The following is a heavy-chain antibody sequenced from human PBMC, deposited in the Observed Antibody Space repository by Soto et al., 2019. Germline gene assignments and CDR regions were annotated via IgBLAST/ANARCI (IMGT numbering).Heavy chain of an antibody. D-gene: IGHD3-3*01. CDR1: GFTFSSYG. CDR2: ISYDGSNK. V-gene: IGHV3-30*18. J-gene: IGHJ4*02. Sequence: QVQLVESGGGVVQPGRSPRLSCAASGFTFSSYGMHWVRQAPGKGLEWVAVISYDGSNKYYVDSVKGRFTISRDNSKNTLYLQMNSLRAEDTAVYYCAKEERLRFLEWLFPGFDYWGQGTLVTVSS. CDR3: AKEERLRFLEWLFPGFDY.